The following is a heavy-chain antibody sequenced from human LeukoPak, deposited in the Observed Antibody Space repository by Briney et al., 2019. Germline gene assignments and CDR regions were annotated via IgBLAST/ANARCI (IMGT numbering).Heavy chain of an antibody. V-gene: IGHV4-30-4*01. CDR1: GGSISSGDYY. CDR2: IYYSGST. J-gene: IGHJ5*02. Sequence: SQTLSLTCTVSGGSISSGDYYWSWIRQPPGKGLEWIGYIYYSGSTYYNPSLKSRVTISVDTSKNQFSLKLSSVTAADTAVYYCARVKDMVVRGANWFDPWGQGTPVTVSS. CDR3: ARVKDMVVRGANWFDP. D-gene: IGHD2-21*01.